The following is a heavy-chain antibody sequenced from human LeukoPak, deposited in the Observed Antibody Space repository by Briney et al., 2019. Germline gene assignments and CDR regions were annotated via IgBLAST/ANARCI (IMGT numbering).Heavy chain of an antibody. CDR2: IRYDGSTK. V-gene: IGHV3-30*02. Sequence: GGSLRLSCAASGFTFSNFGMHWVRQTPGKGLEWVSFIRYDGSTKYFADSVKGRFTISRDNAKNSLYLHMNSLRAEDTAVYYCARDYGGSSPFDYWGQGALVTVSS. CDR1: GFTFSNFG. J-gene: IGHJ4*02. CDR3: ARDYGGSSPFDY. D-gene: IGHD4-23*01.